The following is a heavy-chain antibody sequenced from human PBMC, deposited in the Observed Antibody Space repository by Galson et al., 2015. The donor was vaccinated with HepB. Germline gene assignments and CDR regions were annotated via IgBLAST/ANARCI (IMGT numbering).Heavy chain of an antibody. CDR2: IYYSGST. J-gene: IGHJ1*01. CDR3: ARDHSVVTSGEYFQH. V-gene: IGHV4-39*02. CDR1: GGSISSSSYY. Sequence: ETLSLTCTVSGGSISSSSYYWGWIRQPPGKGLEWIGSIYYSGSTYYNPSLKSRVTISVDTSKNQFSLKLSSVTAADTAVYYCARDHSVVTSGEYFQHWGQGTLVTVSS. D-gene: IGHD4-23*01.